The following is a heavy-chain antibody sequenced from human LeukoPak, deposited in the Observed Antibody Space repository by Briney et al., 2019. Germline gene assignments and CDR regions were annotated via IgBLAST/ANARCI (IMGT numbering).Heavy chain of an antibody. CDR2: IISKVYGGTT. D-gene: IGHD5-12*01. J-gene: IGHJ5*02. CDR3: TRDSGYVGWFDP. Sequence: FIISKVYGGTTESAASVKGRFTISRDDSKSIAYLQMNSLKTEDTAVYYCTRDSGYVGWFDPWGQGTLVTVSS. V-gene: IGHV3-49*02.